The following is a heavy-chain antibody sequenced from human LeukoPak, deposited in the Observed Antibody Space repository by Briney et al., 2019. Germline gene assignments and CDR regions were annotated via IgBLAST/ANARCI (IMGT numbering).Heavy chain of an antibody. CDR2: IKSKTDGGTT. D-gene: IGHD2-21*02. J-gene: IGHJ6*02. CDR1: GFTFSSYA. V-gene: IGHV3-15*01. Sequence: GGSLRLSCAASGFTFSSYAMSWVRQAPGKGLEWVGRIKSKTDGGTTDYAAPVKGRFTISRDDSKNTLYLQMNSLKTEDTAVYYCTTDVVVTAIGYYYYGMDVWGQGTTVTVSS. CDR3: TTDVVVTAIGYYYYGMDV.